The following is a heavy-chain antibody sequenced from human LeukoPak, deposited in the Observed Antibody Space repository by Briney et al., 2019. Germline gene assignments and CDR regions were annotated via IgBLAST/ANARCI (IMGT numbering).Heavy chain of an antibody. J-gene: IGHJ6*02. D-gene: IGHD2-15*01. V-gene: IGHV1-18*01. CDR1: GYTFTSYG. CDR2: ISAYNGNT. CDR3: ARDPPRIVVVVAATNYYGMDI. Sequence: ASVKVSCKASGYTFTSYGISWVRQAPGQGLEWMGWISAYNGNTNYAQKLQGRVTMTTDTSTSTAYMELRSLRSDDTAVYYCARDPPRIVVVVAATNYYGMDIWGQGTTVTVSS.